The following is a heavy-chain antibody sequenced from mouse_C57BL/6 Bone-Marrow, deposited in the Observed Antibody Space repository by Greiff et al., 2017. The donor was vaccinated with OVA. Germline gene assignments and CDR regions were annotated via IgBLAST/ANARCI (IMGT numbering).Heavy chain of an antibody. CDR2: IYPRSGNT. CDR1: GYTFTSYG. J-gene: IGHJ3*01. CDR3: ARLGPNYYGSSYWFAY. D-gene: IGHD1-1*01. V-gene: IGHV1-81*01. Sequence: QVQLQQSGAELARPGASVKLSCKASGYTFTSYGISWVKQRTRQGLEWIGEIYPRSGNTYYNEKFKGKATLTADKSSSTAYMELRSLTSEDSAVYFCARLGPNYYGSSYWFAYWGQGTLVTVSA.